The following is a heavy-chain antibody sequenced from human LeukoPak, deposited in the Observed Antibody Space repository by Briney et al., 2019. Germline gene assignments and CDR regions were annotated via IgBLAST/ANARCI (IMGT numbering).Heavy chain of an antibody. J-gene: IGHJ4*02. CDR2: ISAYNGNT. CDR3: ARDTSGSYRTPWDY. CDR1: GYTFTSYG. V-gene: IGHV1-18*01. Sequence: ASVKVCCKASGYTFTSYGISWVRQAPGQGVEWMGWISAYNGNTNYAQKLQGRVTMTTDTSTSTAYMELRGLRSDDTAVYYCARDTSGSYRTPWDYWGQGTLVTVSS. D-gene: IGHD1-26*01.